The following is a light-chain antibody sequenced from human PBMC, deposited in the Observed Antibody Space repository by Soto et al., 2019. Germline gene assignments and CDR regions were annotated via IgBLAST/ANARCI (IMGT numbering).Light chain of an antibody. CDR2: KDS. CDR1: VLAKKY. CDR3: YSATDNNLV. J-gene: IGLJ2*01. Sequence: SYELTQPSSVSVSPGQTARITCSGDVLAKKYARGFQQKPGQAPVLVIYKDSERPPGIPERLSGSSSGTTVTLTISGAQVEDEADYYCYSATDNNLVFGGGTKLTVL. V-gene: IGLV3-27*01.